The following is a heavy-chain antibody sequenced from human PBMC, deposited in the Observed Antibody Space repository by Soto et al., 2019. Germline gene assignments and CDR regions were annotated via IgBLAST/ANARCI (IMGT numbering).Heavy chain of an antibody. CDR3: AKASLGTCSGVRCYYFDS. CDR1: GFIFSNYA. J-gene: IGHJ4*02. D-gene: IGHD2-15*01. V-gene: IGHV3-23*01. CDR2: FSGGLDTT. Sequence: EVQLLESGGDLIQPGGSLRLSCAASGFIFSNYAMNWVRQAPGTELEWDANFSGGLDTTFHADSVKGRFTISRDNSRNTVSLQMNSLVAGDTAVYYCAKASLGTCSGVRCYYFDSWGQGTLGTVSS.